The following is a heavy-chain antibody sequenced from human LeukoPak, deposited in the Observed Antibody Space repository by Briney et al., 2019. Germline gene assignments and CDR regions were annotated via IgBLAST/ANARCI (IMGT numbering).Heavy chain of an antibody. J-gene: IGHJ4*02. CDR1: GVSISSSNSY. V-gene: IGHV3-23*01. CDR3: AKSSKGYGDFDY. CDR2: ISGSGVIT. D-gene: IGHD4-17*01. Sequence: ETLSLTCTVSGVSISSSNSYWGWIRQPPGQGLEWVSAISGSGVITYYADSVKGRFTISRDNSKNTLYLQMNSLRVEDTALYYCAKSSKGYGDFDYWGQGILVTVSS.